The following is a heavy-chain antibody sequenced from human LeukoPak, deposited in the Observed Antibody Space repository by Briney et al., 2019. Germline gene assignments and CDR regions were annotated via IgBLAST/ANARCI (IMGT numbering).Heavy chain of an antibody. D-gene: IGHD2-21*02. CDR3: ARVAVTGYNWFDP. Sequence: PSETLSLTCTVSGGSISRYYWSWIRQPPGKGLEWVGYIYSTGSTNSNPSLRSRVTISIDTSRNQFSLRLTSVTAADTAVYYCARVAVTGYNWFDPWGQGTLVTVSS. V-gene: IGHV4-59*08. CDR1: GGSISRYY. J-gene: IGHJ5*02. CDR2: IYSTGST.